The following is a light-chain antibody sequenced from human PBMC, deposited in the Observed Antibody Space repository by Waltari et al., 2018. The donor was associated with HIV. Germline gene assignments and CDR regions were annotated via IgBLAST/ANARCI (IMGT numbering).Light chain of an antibody. CDR3: QSYDSSLNVI. Sequence: QSVLTQPPSVSGAPGQRVTISCTGSNSNIGAGYGVHWYQHLPGAAPKLLIYDINNRPSWVPDRFSGSKSGTSASLAITGLQVEDEGDYFCQSYDSSLNVIFGGGTKLTVL. V-gene: IGLV1-40*01. J-gene: IGLJ2*01. CDR1: NSNIGAGYG. CDR2: DIN.